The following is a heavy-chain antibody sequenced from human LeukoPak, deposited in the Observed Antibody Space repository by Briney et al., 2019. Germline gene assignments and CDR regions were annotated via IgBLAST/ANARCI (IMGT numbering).Heavy chain of an antibody. CDR2: IYYSGNT. J-gene: IGHJ4*02. V-gene: IGHV4-59*01. Sequence: SETLSLTCTVSGVSISSSYWSWIRQPPGKGLEGIGYIYYSGNTKSNPSLKSRVTISVDTSKNQFSLRLSSVTAADTAVYYCASASSDYYYYLDYWGQGTLVTVSS. D-gene: IGHD3-22*01. CDR1: GVSISSSY. CDR3: ASASSDYYYYLDY.